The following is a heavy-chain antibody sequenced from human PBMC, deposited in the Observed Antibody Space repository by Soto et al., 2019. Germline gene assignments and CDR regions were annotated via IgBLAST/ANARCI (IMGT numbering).Heavy chain of an antibody. J-gene: IGHJ3*02. CDR3: ARRGLEHDAFDI. CDR2: IYYSGST. Sequence: SETLSLTCTVSGGSISSSSYYWGWIRQPPGKGLEWIGSIYYSGSTYYNPSLKSRVTISVDTSKNQFSLKLSSVTAADTAVYYCARRGLEHDAFDIWGQGTMVTVSS. CDR1: GGSISSSSYY. D-gene: IGHD1-1*01. V-gene: IGHV4-39*01.